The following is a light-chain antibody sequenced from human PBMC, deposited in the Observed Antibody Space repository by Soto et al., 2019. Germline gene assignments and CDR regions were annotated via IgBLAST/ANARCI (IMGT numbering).Light chain of an antibody. CDR1: QTVRNNY. CDR2: DAS. CDR3: QQFSSYPLT. Sequence: EFVLTQSPGPLSLSPGERATLSCRASQTVRNNYLAWYQQKPGQAPRLMIYDASSRATGIPDRFSGGGSGTDCTLTISRLEPEDVAVYYCQQFSSYPLTFGGGTKVDIK. J-gene: IGKJ4*01. V-gene: IGKV3-20*01.